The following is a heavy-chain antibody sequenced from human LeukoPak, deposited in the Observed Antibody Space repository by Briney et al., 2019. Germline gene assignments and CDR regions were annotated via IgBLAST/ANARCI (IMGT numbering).Heavy chain of an antibody. CDR1: GFTFSSYA. J-gene: IGHJ6*02. V-gene: IGHV3-23*01. CDR3: ANKRRDRGGRIYYYYGMDV. D-gene: IGHD2-15*01. CDR2: ISGSGGST. Sequence: GGSLRLSCAASGFTFSSYAMSWVRQAPGKGLEWVPAISGSGGSTYYADSVKGRFTISRDNSKNTLYLQMNSLRAEDTAVYYCANKRRDRGGRIYYYYGMDVWGQGTTVTVSS.